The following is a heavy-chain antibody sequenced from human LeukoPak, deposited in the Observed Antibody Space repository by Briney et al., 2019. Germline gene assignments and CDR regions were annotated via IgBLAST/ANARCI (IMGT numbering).Heavy chain of an antibody. CDR3: ASSGVVVVPAAFDY. CDR1: GGSISSGDYY. D-gene: IGHD2-2*01. Sequence: PSQTLSLTCTVSGGSISSGDYYWSWIRQPPGKGLEWIGYIYYSGSTYYNPSLKSRVTISVDTSKNQFSLKLSSVTAADTAVYYCASSGVVVVPAAFDYWGQGTLVTVSS. V-gene: IGHV4-30-4*08. J-gene: IGHJ4*02. CDR2: IYYSGST.